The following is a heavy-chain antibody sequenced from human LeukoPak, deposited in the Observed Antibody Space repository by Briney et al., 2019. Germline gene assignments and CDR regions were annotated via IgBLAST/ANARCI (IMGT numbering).Heavy chain of an antibody. D-gene: IGHD5-18*01. V-gene: IGHV4-39*01. CDR3: ARGTGRYSYGSRFDY. CDR2: IYYSGST. J-gene: IGHJ4*02. Sequence: SETLSLTCTVSDGSLSSSSYYWGWIRQPPGKGLEWIGSIYYSGSTYYNPSLKSRVTISVDTSKNQFSLKLSSVTAADTAVYYCARGTGRYSYGSRFDYWGQGTLVTVSS. CDR1: DGSLSSSSYY.